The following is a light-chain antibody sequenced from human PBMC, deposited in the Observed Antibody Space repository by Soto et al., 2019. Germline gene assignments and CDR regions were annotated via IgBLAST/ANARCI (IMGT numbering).Light chain of an antibody. CDR2: DAS. V-gene: IGKV3-11*01. CDR3: QQRRNWPLT. CDR1: QSVSNW. J-gene: IGKJ4*01. Sequence: EIVLTQSPATLSLSPGERATLSCRASQSVSNWVAWYQQKSGQPPGLLIYDASNRATGVPARFSGSGSGTDFTLTISSLEPEDFAVYYCQQRRNWPLTFGGGTNVEIK.